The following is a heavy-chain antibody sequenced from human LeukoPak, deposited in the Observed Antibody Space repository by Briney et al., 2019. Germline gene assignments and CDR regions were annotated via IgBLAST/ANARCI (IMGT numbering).Heavy chain of an antibody. CDR3: ARGSGLAAFDI. D-gene: IGHD3-3*01. Sequence: GGSLRLSCAASGFTVSSNYMSWVRQAPGKGLEWVSVIYSGGSTYYADSVKGPFTISRDNSKNTLYLQMNSLRAEDTAVYYCARGSGLAAFDIWDQGTMVTVSS. V-gene: IGHV3-53*01. CDR2: IYSGGST. CDR1: GFTVSSNY. J-gene: IGHJ3*02.